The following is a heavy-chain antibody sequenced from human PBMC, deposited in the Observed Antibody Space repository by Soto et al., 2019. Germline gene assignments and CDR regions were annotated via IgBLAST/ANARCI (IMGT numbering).Heavy chain of an antibody. J-gene: IGHJ5*02. CDR3: TRARRYSSSWFWFDP. CDR1: GGSISSYY. Sequence: KASETLSLTCTVSGGSISSYYWSWIRQPAGKGLEWIGRIYTSGSTNYNPSLKSRVTMSVDTSKNQFSLKLSSVTAADTAVYYRTRARRYSSSWFWFDPWGQGTLVTVSS. V-gene: IGHV4-4*07. D-gene: IGHD6-13*01. CDR2: IYTSGST.